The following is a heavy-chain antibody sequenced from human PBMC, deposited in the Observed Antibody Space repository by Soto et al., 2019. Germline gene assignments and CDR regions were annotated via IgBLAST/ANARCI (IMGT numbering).Heavy chain of an antibody. D-gene: IGHD4-17*01. CDR2: IYYSGST. V-gene: IGHV4-59*08. J-gene: IGHJ6*03. Sequence: PSETLSLTCTVSGGSISSYYWSWIRQPPGKGLEWIGYIYYSGSTNYNPSLKSRVTISVDTSKNQFSLKLSSVTAADTAVYYCARTTVTAGVEYYYYYYYMDVWGKGTTVTVS. CDR3: ARTTVTAGVEYYYYYYYMDV. CDR1: GGSISSYY.